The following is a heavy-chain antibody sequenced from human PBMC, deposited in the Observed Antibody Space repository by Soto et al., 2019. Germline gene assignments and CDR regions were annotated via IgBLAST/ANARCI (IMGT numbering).Heavy chain of an antibody. V-gene: IGHV3-48*02. Sequence: GSLRLSCAASGFTFSSYSMNWVRQAPGKGLEWVSYISSSSSTIYYADSVKGRFTISRDNAKNSLYLQMNSLRDEDTAVYYCARDRGFIAVAGTSWGYYYGMDVWGQGTTVTVSS. CDR3: ARDRGFIAVAGTSWGYYYGMDV. CDR1: GFTFSSYS. D-gene: IGHD6-19*01. J-gene: IGHJ6*02. CDR2: ISSSSSTI.